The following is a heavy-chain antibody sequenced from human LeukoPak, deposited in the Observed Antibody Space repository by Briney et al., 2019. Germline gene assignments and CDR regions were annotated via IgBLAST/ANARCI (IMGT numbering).Heavy chain of an antibody. Sequence: VSVKVSCKVSGYTLTELSMHWVRQAPGKGLEWMGGFDPEDGETIYAQKFQGRVTMTEDTSTDTAYMELSSLRSEDTAVYFCATRNSSITRINRNYYYYVMDVWAKGTTVTVSS. V-gene: IGHV1-24*01. J-gene: IGHJ6*04. CDR2: FDPEDGET. D-gene: IGHD2-2*01. CDR1: GYTLTELS. CDR3: ATRNSSITRINRNYYYYVMDV.